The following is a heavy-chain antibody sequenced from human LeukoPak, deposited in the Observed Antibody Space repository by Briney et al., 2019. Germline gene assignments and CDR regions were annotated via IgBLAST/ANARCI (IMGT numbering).Heavy chain of an antibody. CDR3: ARGDSSGYYYFEY. J-gene: IGHJ4*02. Sequence: GGSLRLSCAASGFTVSSNYMSWVRQAPGKGLEWVSVIYSGGSTYYADSVKGRFTISRDNSKNTLYLQMNSLRAEDTAVYYCARGDSSGYYYFEYWGQGTLVTVSS. CDR2: IYSGGST. D-gene: IGHD6-19*01. V-gene: IGHV3-53*01. CDR1: GFTVSSNY.